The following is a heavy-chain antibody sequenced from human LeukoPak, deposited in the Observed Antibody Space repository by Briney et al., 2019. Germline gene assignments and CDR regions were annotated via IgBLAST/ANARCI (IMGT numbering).Heavy chain of an antibody. CDR2: INPNSGGT. CDR1: GYTFTGYY. Sequence: ASVKVSCKASGYTFTGYYMHWVRQAAGQGLEWMGWINPNSGGTNYAQKFQGRVTMTRDTSISTAYMELSRLRSDDTAVYYCARDRATVTTTFDYWGQGTLVTVSS. J-gene: IGHJ4*02. V-gene: IGHV1-2*02. D-gene: IGHD4-17*01. CDR3: ARDRATVTTTFDY.